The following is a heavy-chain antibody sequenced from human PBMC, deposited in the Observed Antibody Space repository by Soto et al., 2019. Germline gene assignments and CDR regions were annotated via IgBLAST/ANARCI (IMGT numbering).Heavy chain of an antibody. Sequence: GSLVLACAASGCTFTRYSMNWVRQAPGKGLEWVSSISSTTNYIYYGDSMKGRFTIARDNAKNSLYLEMNSLRAEDTAVYYCARESEDLTSNFDYWGQGTLVTVYS. CDR3: ARESEDLTSNFDY. CDR2: ISSTTNYI. CDR1: GCTFTRYS. V-gene: IGHV3-21*06. J-gene: IGHJ4*02.